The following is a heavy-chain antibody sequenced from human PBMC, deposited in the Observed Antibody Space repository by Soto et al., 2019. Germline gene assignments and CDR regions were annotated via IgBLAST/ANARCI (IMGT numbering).Heavy chain of an antibody. J-gene: IGHJ6*02. CDR1: GFTFISHW. CDR2: IDVGGSNR. CDR3: VRGIYRKFGMDV. Sequence: EVQLVESGGGLVQPGGSLRLSCAASGFTFISHWIHWVHQTPGKGLVWVSRIDVGGSNRNYADSVKGRFTISRDNAKNTVYLQMNSLRADDTAVYYCVRGIYRKFGMDVWGQGTTV. V-gene: IGHV3-74*01. D-gene: IGHD3-16*02.